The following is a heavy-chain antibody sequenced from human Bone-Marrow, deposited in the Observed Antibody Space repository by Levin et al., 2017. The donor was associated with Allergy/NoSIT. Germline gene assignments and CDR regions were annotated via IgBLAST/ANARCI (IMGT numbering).Heavy chain of an antibody. Sequence: SGPTLVKPTQTLTLTCTFSGFSLSTSGMGVGWIRQPPGKALEWLALIYWDDTQRYSPSLRSRLTVTKDTSKNQVVLTMTNMDPVDTATYYCAHISRDYYDYLWATYRDRGYWFDPWGQGTLVTVSS. D-gene: IGHD3-16*02. CDR1: GFSLSTSGMG. CDR3: AHISRDYYDYLWATYRDRGYWFDP. CDR2: IYWDDTQ. V-gene: IGHV2-5*02. J-gene: IGHJ5*02.